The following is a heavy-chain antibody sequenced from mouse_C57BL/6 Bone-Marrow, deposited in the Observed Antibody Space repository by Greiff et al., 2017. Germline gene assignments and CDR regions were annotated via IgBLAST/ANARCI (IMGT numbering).Heavy chain of an antibody. J-gene: IGHJ1*03. Sequence: LVESVAELVRPGASVKLSCTASGFNIKNTYMHWVKQRPEQGLEWIGRIDPANGNTKYAPKFQGKATITADTSSNTAYLQLSSLTSEDTAIYYCARSHYGSSYWYFDVWGTGTTVTVSS. D-gene: IGHD1-1*01. CDR1: GFNIKNTY. CDR2: IDPANGNT. V-gene: IGHV14-3*01. CDR3: ARSHYGSSYWYFDV.